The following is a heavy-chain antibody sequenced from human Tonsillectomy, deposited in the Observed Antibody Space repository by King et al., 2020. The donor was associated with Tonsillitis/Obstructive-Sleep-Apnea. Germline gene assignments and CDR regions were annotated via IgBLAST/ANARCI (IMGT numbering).Heavy chain of an antibody. J-gene: IGHJ5*02. D-gene: IGHD1-1*01. Sequence: VQLVESGGGVVQPGRSLRLSCAASGFTFSTYAMHWVRQAPGKGLEWVALISYDGSNKYYADSVKGRFTISRDNSKNTLYLQMNTLRAEDTALYYCAGVPSTTGTMGGWIWFDPWGQGTLVTVSS. V-gene: IGHV3-30*04. CDR2: ISYDGSNK. CDR3: AGVPSTTGTMGGWIWFDP. CDR1: GFTFSTYA.